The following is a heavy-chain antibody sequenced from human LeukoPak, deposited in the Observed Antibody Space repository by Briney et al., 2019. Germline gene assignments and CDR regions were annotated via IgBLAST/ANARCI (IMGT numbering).Heavy chain of an antibody. Sequence: SETLSLTCAVYGGSFSGYYWSWIRQPPGKGLEWIGEINHSGSTNYNPSLKSRVTISVDTSMNQFSLKLSSVTAADTAVYYCARGGVRGVIIKNWFDPWGQGTLVTVSS. D-gene: IGHD3-10*01. CDR3: ARGGVRGVIIKNWFDP. CDR1: GGSFSGYY. CDR2: INHSGST. V-gene: IGHV4-34*01. J-gene: IGHJ5*02.